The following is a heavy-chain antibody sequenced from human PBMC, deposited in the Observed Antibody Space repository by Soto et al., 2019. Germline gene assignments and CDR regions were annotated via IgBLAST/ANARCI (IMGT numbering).Heavy chain of an antibody. CDR1: GFTFDYYG. D-gene: IGHD3-22*01. CDR3: AKSIGYYDSSGYAFDQ. Sequence: GGSLRLSCAASGFTFDYYGMIWVRQPPGKGLEWVSRISWNSGSIDYADSVQGRFTISRDNAKNSLFLQMNSLRPEDTALYYCAKSIGYYDSSGYAFDQWGQGTMVTVSS. V-gene: IGHV3-9*01. J-gene: IGHJ4*02. CDR2: ISWNSGSI.